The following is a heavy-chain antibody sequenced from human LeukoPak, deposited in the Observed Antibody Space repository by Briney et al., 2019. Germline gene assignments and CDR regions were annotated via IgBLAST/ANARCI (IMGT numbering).Heavy chain of an antibody. CDR1: GFTFNLYW. V-gene: IGHV3-7*03. CDR2: INHNGNVN. CDR3: ARGGGLDV. Sequence: GGSLRLSCAASGFTFNLYWMTWVRQAPGKGLEWVASINHNGNVNYYVDSVKGRFTISRDNAKNSLYLQMSNLRAEDTAVYFCARGGGLDVWGQGATVTVSS. D-gene: IGHD3-16*01. J-gene: IGHJ6*02.